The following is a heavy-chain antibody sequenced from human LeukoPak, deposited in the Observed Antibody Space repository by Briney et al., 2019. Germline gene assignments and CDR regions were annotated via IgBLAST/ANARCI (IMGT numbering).Heavy chain of an antibody. CDR2: IWYDGSSK. CDR1: GFTFSSSG. J-gene: IGHJ4*02. CDR3: ARVALSGGDFDY. D-gene: IGHD7-27*01. V-gene: IGHV3-33*01. Sequence: GGSLRLSCAASGFTFSSSGMHWVRQAPGKGLEWVAVIWYDGSSKYYADSVKGRFTISRDNSKNTLYLQMISLRAEDTAVYYCARVALSGGDFDYWGQGTLVTVSS.